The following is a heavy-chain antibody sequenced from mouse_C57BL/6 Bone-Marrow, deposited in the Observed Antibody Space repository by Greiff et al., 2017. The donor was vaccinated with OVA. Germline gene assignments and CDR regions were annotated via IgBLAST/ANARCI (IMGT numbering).Heavy chain of an antibody. CDR1: GFTFSSYA. V-gene: IGHV5-9-1*02. CDR3: TREAAQYYAMDY. J-gene: IGHJ4*01. D-gene: IGHD3-2*02. CDR2: ISSGGDYI. Sequence: EVKLEESGEGLVKPGGSLKLSCAASGFTFSSYAMSWVRQTPEKRLEWVAYISSGGDYIYYADTVKGRFTISRDNARNTLYLQMSSLKSEDTAMYYCTREAAQYYAMDYWGQGTSVTVSS.